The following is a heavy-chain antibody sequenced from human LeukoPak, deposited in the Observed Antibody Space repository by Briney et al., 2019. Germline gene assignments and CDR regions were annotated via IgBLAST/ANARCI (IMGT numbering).Heavy chain of an antibody. CDR2: ISGYNGDT. CDR1: GYTFSNYG. D-gene: IGHD2-8*01. V-gene: IGHV1-18*01. Sequence: ASVKVSCKASGYTFSNYGISWVRQAPGQGLEWMGWISGYNGDTDYARNLQGRVTLTTDTSTGTAYMELSSLRSDDTAVYYCARNSPFNHERNGGEKAFYNLGQGKMGAVSS. J-gene: IGHJ3*02. CDR3: ARNSPFNHERNGGEKAFYN.